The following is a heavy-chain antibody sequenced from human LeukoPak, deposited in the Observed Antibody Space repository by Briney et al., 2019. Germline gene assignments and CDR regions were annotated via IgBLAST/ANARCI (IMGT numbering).Heavy chain of an antibody. D-gene: IGHD5-18*01. Sequence: PGGSLRLSCAASGLTFISHGMHWVRQAPGKGLEWVAFIGYDGSNKYYADSVKGRFTISRDNSKNTLYLQMNSLRTEDTALYYCAKDRRGYSYGLGDYWGQGTLVTVSS. CDR2: IGYDGSNK. J-gene: IGHJ4*02. CDR1: GLTFISHG. V-gene: IGHV3-30*02. CDR3: AKDRRGYSYGLGDY.